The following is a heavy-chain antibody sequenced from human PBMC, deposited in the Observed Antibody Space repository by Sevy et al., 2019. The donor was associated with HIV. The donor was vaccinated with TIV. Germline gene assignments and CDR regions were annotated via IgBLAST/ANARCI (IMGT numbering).Heavy chain of an antibody. CDR1: GFTFDDYA. CDR3: ARDRDDGYCTNGVCFNFDN. J-gene: IGHJ4*01. V-gene: IGHV3-9*01. Sequence: GGSLRLSCAASGFTFDDYAMHWVRQTPGKGLEWVSGISWNSASIDYADSVKGQFTISRDNAKNSLYLQMKSLRADDTALYYCARDRDDGYCTNGVCFNFDNWGQGTLVTVSS. D-gene: IGHD2-8*01. CDR2: ISWNSASI.